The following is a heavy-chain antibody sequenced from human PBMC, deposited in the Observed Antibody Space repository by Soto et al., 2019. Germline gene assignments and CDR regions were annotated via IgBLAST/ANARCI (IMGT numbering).Heavy chain of an antibody. CDR2: ISYDGSNK. V-gene: IGHV3-30-3*01. D-gene: IGHD3-3*01. Sequence: VQLVESGGGVVQPGRSLRLSCAASGFTFSSYAMHWVRQAPGKGLEWVAVISYDGSNKYYADSVKGRFTISRDNSKNTLYLQMNSLRAEDTAVYYCAREGYDFWSGYFPQNYYYYGMDVWGQGTTVTVSS. CDR1: GFTFSSYA. CDR3: AREGYDFWSGYFPQNYYYYGMDV. J-gene: IGHJ6*02.